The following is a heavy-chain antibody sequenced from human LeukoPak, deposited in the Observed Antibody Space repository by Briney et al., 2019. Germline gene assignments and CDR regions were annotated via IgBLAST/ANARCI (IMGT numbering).Heavy chain of an antibody. CDR2: IYSGGST. V-gene: IGHV3-66*01. Sequence: PGGSLRLSCAASGFTVSSNYMSWVRQAPGKGLEWVSVIYSGGSTYYADSVKGRFTISRDNSKNTLYLQMNSLRAEDTAVYYCARDHKYYDFWSGVTDYWGQGTLVTVSS. CDR3: ARDHKYYDFWSGVTDY. CDR1: GFTVSSNY. D-gene: IGHD3-3*01. J-gene: IGHJ4*02.